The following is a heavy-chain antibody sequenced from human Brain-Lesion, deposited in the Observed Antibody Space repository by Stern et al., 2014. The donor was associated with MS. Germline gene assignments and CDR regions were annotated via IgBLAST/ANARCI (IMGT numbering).Heavy chain of an antibody. CDR2: IHPSGSA. CDR3: ASGYRIFDY. D-gene: IGHD5-18*01. Sequence: QVQLQQSGPGLVKPSQTLSLTCTVSGGSISSGSDYWSWIRQPLGKGLEWIGRIHPSGSAFYTPSLKSRVTISTDTSMNQFSLELNSATAADTAIYYCASGYRIFDYWGQGILVTVSS. CDR1: GGSISSGSDY. V-gene: IGHV4-61*02. J-gene: IGHJ4*02.